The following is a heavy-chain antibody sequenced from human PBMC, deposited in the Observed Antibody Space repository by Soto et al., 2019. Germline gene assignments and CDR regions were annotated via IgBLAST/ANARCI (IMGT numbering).Heavy chain of an antibody. D-gene: IGHD6-25*01. V-gene: IGHV3-30*18. CDR3: AKDVRLTPYFDY. CDR1: GFTFSSYG. J-gene: IGHJ4*02. Sequence: GGSLRLSCAASGFTFSSYGMHWVRQAPGKGLEWVAVISNDGSNKYYADSVKGRFTISRDNSKNTLYLQMNSLRAEDTAVYYCAKDVRLTPYFDYWGQGTLVTVSS. CDR2: ISNDGSNK.